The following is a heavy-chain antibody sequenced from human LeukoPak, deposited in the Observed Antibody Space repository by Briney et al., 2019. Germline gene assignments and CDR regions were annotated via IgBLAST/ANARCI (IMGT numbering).Heavy chain of an antibody. J-gene: IGHJ6*03. CDR3: ARNSGEYYCYYYYMDV. Sequence: PSETLSLTCAVYGGSFSGYYWSWIRQPPGKGLEWIGEINHSGSTNYNPSLKSRVTISVDTSKNQFSLKLSSVTAADTAVYYCARNSGEYYCYYYYMDVWGKGTTVTVSS. CDR2: INHSGST. V-gene: IGHV4-34*01. D-gene: IGHD3-16*01. CDR1: GGSFSGYY.